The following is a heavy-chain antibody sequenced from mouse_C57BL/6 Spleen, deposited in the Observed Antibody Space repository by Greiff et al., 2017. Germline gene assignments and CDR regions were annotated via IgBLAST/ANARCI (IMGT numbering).Heavy chain of an antibody. Sequence: QVQLQQPGAELVKPGASVKMSCKASGYTFTSYWITWVKQRPGQGLEWIGDIYPGSGSTNYNEKFKSKATLTVDTSSSTAYMQRSSLSSEDSAVYYCARWKSQALFAYWGQGTLVTVSA. CDR3: ARWKSQALFAY. CDR1: GYTFTSYW. V-gene: IGHV1-55*01. CDR2: IYPGSGST. J-gene: IGHJ3*01. D-gene: IGHD3-2*02.